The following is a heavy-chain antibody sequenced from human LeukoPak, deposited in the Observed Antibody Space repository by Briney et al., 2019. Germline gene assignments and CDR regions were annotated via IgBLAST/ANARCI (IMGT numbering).Heavy chain of an antibody. Sequence: SGGSLRLSCAVSGFTFSSYAMSWVRQAPGKGLEWVSAISGSGGSTYYADSVKGRFTISRDNSKSTLYLQMNSLRAEDTAVYYCATKGVPIGSGWYAYWGQGTLVTVSS. V-gene: IGHV3-23*01. CDR3: ATKGVPIGSGWYAY. J-gene: IGHJ4*02. D-gene: IGHD6-19*01. CDR2: ISGSGGST. CDR1: GFTFSSYA.